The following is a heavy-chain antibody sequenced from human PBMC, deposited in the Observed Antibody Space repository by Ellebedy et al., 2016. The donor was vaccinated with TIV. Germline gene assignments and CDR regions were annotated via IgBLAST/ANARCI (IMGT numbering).Heavy chain of an antibody. CDR3: AIVLVSVTGRIDY. D-gene: IGHD2-15*01. V-gene: IGHV5-51*01. Sequence: PGGSLRLSCRGFGSSFSSYWIAWVRQMPGKGLEWMGIIYPDASDTRYSTSFQGQVTISADKSICSAYLQWSRLKASDTAMYYCAIVLVSVTGRIDYWGQGTLVTVSS. CDR2: IYPDASDT. J-gene: IGHJ4*02. CDR1: GSSFSSYW.